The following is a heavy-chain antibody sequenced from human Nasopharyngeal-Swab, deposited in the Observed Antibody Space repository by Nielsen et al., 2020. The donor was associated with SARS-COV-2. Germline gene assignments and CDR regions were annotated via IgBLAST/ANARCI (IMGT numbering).Heavy chain of an antibody. CDR2: IYHSGST. CDR3: ARLDPIYCSSTSCYGGGWFDP. D-gene: IGHD2-2*01. Sequence: SETLSLTCAVSGYSISSGYYWGWIRQPPGKGLEWIGSIYHSGSTYYNPSLKSRVTISVDTSKNQFSLKLSSVTAAATAVYYCARLDPIYCSSTSCYGGGWFDPWGQGTLVTVSS. J-gene: IGHJ5*02. CDR1: GYSISSGYY. V-gene: IGHV4-38-2*01.